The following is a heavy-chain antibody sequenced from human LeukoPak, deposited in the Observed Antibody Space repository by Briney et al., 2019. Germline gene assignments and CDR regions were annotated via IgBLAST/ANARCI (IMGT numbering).Heavy chain of an antibody. J-gene: IGHJ4*02. Sequence: SETLTLTCTVSGFSISSYYWSWIRQPPGKGLEWIGYIYYSGSTNYNPSLKSRVTISVDTSKNQFSLKLSSVTAADTAVYYCARVWSGYDSSGYYYFDHWGQGTLVTVSS. CDR3: ARVWSGYDSSGYYYFDH. CDR1: GFSISSYY. CDR2: IYYSGST. V-gene: IGHV4-59*01. D-gene: IGHD5-12*01.